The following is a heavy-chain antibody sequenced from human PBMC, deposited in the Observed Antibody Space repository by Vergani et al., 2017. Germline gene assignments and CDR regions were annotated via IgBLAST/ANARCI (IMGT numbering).Heavy chain of an antibody. D-gene: IGHD3-22*01. J-gene: IGHJ4*02. Sequence: QVQLVESGGGVVQPGGSLRLSCAASGFTFSSYGMHWVRQAPGKGLEWVAFIRYDGSNKYYADSGKGRFTISRDNSKNTLYLQMNSLRAEDTAVYYCAKDSGRITMIVVVTNYFDYWGQGTLVTVSS. CDR3: AKDSGRITMIVVVTNYFDY. CDR2: IRYDGSNK. CDR1: GFTFSSYG. V-gene: IGHV3-30*02.